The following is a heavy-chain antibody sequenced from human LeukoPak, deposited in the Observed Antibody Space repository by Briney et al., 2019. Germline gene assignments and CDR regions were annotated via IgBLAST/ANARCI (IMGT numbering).Heavy chain of an antibody. V-gene: IGHV3-48*03. J-gene: IGHJ5*02. Sequence: GGSLRLSCAASGFTFSRYEMNWVRQAPGKGLEWISHISRSGSTIYYADSVKGRFTVSRDNAKNSLYLQMNSLRAEDTAVYYCASLWFDPWGQGTLVTVSS. CDR3: ASLWFDP. CDR2: ISRSGSTI. CDR1: GFTFSRYE.